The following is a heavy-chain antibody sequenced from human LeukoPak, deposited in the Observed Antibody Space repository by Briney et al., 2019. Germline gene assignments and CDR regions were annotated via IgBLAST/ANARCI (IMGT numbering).Heavy chain of an antibody. V-gene: IGHV3-23*01. CDR1: GFTFSSYV. CDR2: ISGSGGST. D-gene: IGHD3-10*01. CDR3: AKDLSLLWFGEIESGAFDI. Sequence: PGGSLRLSCAASGFTFSSYVMSWVRQAPGKGLEWVSAISGSGGSTYYADSVKGRFTISRDNSKNTLYLQMNSLRAEDTAVYYCAKDLSLLWFGEIESGAFDIWGQGTMVTVSS. J-gene: IGHJ3*02.